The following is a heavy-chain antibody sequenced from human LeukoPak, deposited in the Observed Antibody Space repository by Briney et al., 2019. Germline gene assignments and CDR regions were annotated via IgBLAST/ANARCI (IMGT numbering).Heavy chain of an antibody. Sequence: GGSLRLSCAASGFTFSSYSMNWVRQAPGKGLEWVSYISSSSSTIYYADSVKGRFTISRDNAKNSLYLQMNSLRAEDTAVYYCARQIYSLGDYFDYWGQGTLVTVSS. J-gene: IGHJ4*02. V-gene: IGHV3-48*01. CDR3: ARQIYSLGDYFDY. CDR1: GFTFSSYS. CDR2: ISSSSSTI. D-gene: IGHD2-21*01.